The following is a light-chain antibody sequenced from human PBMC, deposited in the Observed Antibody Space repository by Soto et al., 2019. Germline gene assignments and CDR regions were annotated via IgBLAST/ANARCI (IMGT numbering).Light chain of an antibody. J-gene: IGKJ2*01. CDR1: QTISSW. Sequence: IQMTQSASTLSGSVGDRVTITGRASQTISSWLAWYQQKPGKAPKLLIYKASTLKSGVPSRFSGSGSGTEFTLTISSLQPDDIATYYCQRYNDYQYIFGQGTRLEIK. V-gene: IGKV1-5*03. CDR2: KAS. CDR3: QRYNDYQYI.